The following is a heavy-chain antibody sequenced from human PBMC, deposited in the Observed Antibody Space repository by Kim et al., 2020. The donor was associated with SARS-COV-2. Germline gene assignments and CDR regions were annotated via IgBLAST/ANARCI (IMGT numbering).Heavy chain of an antibody. CDR2: IKRDGSEE. V-gene: IGHV3-7*01. Sequence: GGSLRLSCAASGFSFRSYWMTWVRQAPGKGLEWVAYIKRDGSEEHYLDSVEGRFAISRDNAKNSLYLQMNSLRVDDTAVYYCARIEVPGFFDYWGQGSLV. CDR3: ARIEVPGFFDY. CDR1: GFSFRSYW. D-gene: IGHD3-10*01. J-gene: IGHJ4*02.